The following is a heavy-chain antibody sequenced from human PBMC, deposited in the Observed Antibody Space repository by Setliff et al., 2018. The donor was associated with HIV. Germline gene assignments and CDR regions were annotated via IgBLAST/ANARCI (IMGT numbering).Heavy chain of an antibody. CDR1: GGSISGHY. CDR3: ARGLNYYGSGSYLPLGY. D-gene: IGHD3-10*01. V-gene: IGHV4-4*09. J-gene: IGHJ4*02. CDR2: IYSSGST. Sequence: SETLSLTCTVSGGSISGHYWSWIRQPPGRGLEWIGYIYSSGSTNFNPPLQSRVTISIDTSKNQISLKLSSVTAADTAVYYCARGLNYYGSGSYLPLGYWGQGTLVTVSS.